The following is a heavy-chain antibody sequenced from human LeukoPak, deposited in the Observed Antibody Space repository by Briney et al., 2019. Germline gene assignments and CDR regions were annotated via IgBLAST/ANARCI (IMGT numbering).Heavy chain of an antibody. Sequence: SGTLSLTCAVSGGSISSNWWSWIRQPAGKGLEWIGLIYTSGSTKYNPSLQSRVTISVDTSKNQFSLSLSSVTAADTAVYYCARQYALWGQGTLVTVSS. CDR3: ARQYAL. CDR2: IYTSGST. D-gene: IGHD2-2*01. V-gene: IGHV4-4*07. J-gene: IGHJ4*02. CDR1: GGSISSNW.